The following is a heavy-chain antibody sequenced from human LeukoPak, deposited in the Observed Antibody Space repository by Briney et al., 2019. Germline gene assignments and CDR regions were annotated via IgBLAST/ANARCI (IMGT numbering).Heavy chain of an antibody. V-gene: IGHV4-59*08. CDR2: IYYSGST. Sequence: SETLSLTCTVSGGSMSSYYWSWIRQPPGKGLEWIGYIYYSGSTNYSPSLKSRITISVDTSKKQFSLKLSSVTAADTAVYYCARQISGASAAFDIWGQGTMVTVSS. D-gene: IGHD5-12*01. CDR3: ARQISGASAAFDI. CDR1: GGSMSSYY. J-gene: IGHJ3*02.